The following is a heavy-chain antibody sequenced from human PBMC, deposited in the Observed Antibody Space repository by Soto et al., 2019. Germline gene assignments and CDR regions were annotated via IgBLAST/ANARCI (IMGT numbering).Heavy chain of an antibody. V-gene: IGHV3-23*01. J-gene: IGHJ6*02. CDR3: AKKLRITMVRGVIMDV. D-gene: IGHD3-10*01. Sequence: PGGSLRLSCAASGFTFSSYAMSWVRQAPGEGLEWVSAISGSGGSTYYADSVKGRFTISRDNSKNTLYLQMNSLRAEDTAVYYCAKKLRITMVRGVIMDVWGQGTTVTVSS. CDR1: GFTFSSYA. CDR2: ISGSGGST.